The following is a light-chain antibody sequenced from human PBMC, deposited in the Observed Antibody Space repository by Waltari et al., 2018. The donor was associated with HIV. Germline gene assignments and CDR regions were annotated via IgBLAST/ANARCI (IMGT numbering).Light chain of an antibody. CDR1: QSVSSN. J-gene: IGKJ1*01. Sequence: EIVMTQSPATLSVSPGERATLSCRASQSVSSNLAWYQQKAGQAPRLLIYGASTRATGIPARFSGSGSGTEFNLTISGLQSEDFAVYYCQQYNNWPPKTFGQGTKVEIK. V-gene: IGKV3-15*01. CDR3: QQYNNWPPKT. CDR2: GAS.